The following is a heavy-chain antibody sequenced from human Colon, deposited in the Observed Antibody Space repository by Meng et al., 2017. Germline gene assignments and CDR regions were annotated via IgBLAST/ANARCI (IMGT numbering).Heavy chain of an antibody. J-gene: IGHJ5*02. CDR2: TYQNGRP. D-gene: IGHD6-19*01. CDR1: GGSITSRDW. Sequence: QVLWQESRPGMVKPSGTLSLTCTVSGGSITSRDWGSWVRQTPGKGLEWIGETYQNGRPNYNPSLKSRVTISVDKSKNQFSLNMTSVTAADTAVYYCAREVVVAGTRNWLDPWGQGILVTVSS. V-gene: IGHV4-4*02. CDR3: AREVVVAGTRNWLDP.